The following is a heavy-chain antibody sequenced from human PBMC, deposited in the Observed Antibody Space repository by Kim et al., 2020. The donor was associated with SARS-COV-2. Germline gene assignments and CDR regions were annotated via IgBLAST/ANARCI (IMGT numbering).Heavy chain of an antibody. CDR2: IYWGDDE. V-gene: IGHV2-5*02. J-gene: IGHJ2*01. Sequence: SGPTLVNPTQTLTLTCTFSGFSLSTTAEGVGWIRQPPGKALEWLALIYWGDDERYSPSLRNRLTITKGTSKNQVVLTMTNMDPVDTATYYCAHRVRDSSWFDFHFDVWGRGTLVTVSS. D-gene: IGHD3-10*01. CDR3: AHRVRDSSWFDFHFDV. CDR1: GFSLSTTAEG.